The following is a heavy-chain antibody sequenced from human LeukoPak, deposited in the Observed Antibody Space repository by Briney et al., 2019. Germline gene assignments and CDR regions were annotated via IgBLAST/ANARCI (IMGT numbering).Heavy chain of an antibody. D-gene: IGHD6-6*01. J-gene: IGHJ4*02. CDR3: ATTTIGSSSSYYFDY. Sequence: SETLSLTCTLSDGSISTYYWSWIRQPPGKGLEWIGYVYYSGSADYNPYLRSRVTLSVDTSKNQFSLTLASVTAADTAMYYCATTTIGSSSSYYFDYWGRGTLVTVSS. CDR2: VYYSGSA. V-gene: IGHV4-59*03. CDR1: DGSISTYY.